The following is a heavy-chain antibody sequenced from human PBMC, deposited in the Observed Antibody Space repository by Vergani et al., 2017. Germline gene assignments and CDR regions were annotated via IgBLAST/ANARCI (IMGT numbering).Heavy chain of an antibody. CDR2: INAGNGNT. V-gene: IGHV1-3*01. CDR1: GYTFTSYA. Sequence: QVQLVQSGAEVKKPGASVKVSCKASGYTFTSYAMHWVRQAPGQRLEWMGWINAGNGNTKYSQKFQGRVTITRDTSASTAYMELSSPRSEDTAVYYWARAPLGSGYATNWFDPWGQGTLVTVSS. J-gene: IGHJ5*02. D-gene: IGHD5-12*01. CDR3: ARAPLGSGYATNWFDP.